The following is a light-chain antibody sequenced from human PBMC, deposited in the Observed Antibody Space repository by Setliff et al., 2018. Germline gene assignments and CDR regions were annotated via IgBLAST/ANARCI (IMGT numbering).Light chain of an antibody. CDR3: SSYAGSNIWGYV. J-gene: IGLJ1*01. V-gene: IGLV2-8*01. CDR1: SSDVGGYNY. CDR2: EVN. Sequence: QSALTQPASVSGSPGQSITISCTGTSSDVGGYNYVSWYQQQPGKAPKLMVYEVNKRPSGVPDRFSGSKSGNTASLTVSGLQAEDEADYYCSSYAGSNIWGYVFGTGTKVTVL.